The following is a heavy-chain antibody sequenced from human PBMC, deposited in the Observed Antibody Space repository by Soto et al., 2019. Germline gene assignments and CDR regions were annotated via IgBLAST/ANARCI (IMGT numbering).Heavy chain of an antibody. J-gene: IGHJ6*03. V-gene: IGHV3-48*01. CDR2: ISSSSSTI. CDR1: GFTFRSYS. D-gene: IGHD3-10*01. Sequence: GLLRLSSAASGFTFRSYSMNWIRQAQGKGLEWVSYISSSSSTIYYADSVKGRFTISRDNAKNSLYLQMNSLRAEDTAVYYCARVPPGNYYYYYMDVWGKGTTVTVSS. CDR3: ARVPPGNYYYYYMDV.